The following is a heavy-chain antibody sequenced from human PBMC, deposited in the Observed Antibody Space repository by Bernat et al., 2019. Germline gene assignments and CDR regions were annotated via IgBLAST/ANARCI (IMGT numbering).Heavy chain of an antibody. J-gene: IGHJ3*02. Sequence: EVQLVESGGGLVKPGGSLRLSCAASGFIFSSYSMNWVRQAPGKGLEWVSSISSSSSYVYYADSMKGRFTNSRDNAKNSLYLQRNSLRAEDTAVYYCARALGVGVTRIGDVFDIWGQGTMVTVSS. CDR1: GFIFSSYS. D-gene: IGHD1-26*01. CDR2: ISSSSSYV. V-gene: IGHV3-21*01. CDR3: ARALGVGVTRIGDVFDI.